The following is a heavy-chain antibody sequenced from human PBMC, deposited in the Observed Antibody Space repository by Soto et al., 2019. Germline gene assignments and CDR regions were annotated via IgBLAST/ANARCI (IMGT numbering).Heavy chain of an antibody. CDR2: IYYSGST. J-gene: IGHJ4*02. CDR3: ARAVDFWSGYPFDY. CDR1: GGSFSSYY. Sequence: SETLSLTCTVSGGSFSSYYWTWIRQPPGKGLEWIASIYYSGSTNYNPSLKSRVTISVDTSKRQFSLKLTSVTAADTAVYYCARAVDFWSGYPFDYWGQGTLVTVSS. D-gene: IGHD3-3*01. V-gene: IGHV4-59*01.